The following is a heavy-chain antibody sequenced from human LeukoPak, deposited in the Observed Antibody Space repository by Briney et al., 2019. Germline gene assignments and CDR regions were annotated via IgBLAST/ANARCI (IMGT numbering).Heavy chain of an antibody. J-gene: IGHJ4*02. V-gene: IGHV4-31*03. Sequence: SETLSLTCTVSGGSISSGGYYWSWIRQHPGKGLEWIGYIYYSGSTYYNPSLKSRVTISVDTSKNQFSLKLSPVTAADTAVYYCARDGCGGGSCYIDYWGQGTLVTVSS. CDR2: IYYSGST. D-gene: IGHD2-15*01. CDR3: ARDGCGGGSCYIDY. CDR1: GGSISSGGYY.